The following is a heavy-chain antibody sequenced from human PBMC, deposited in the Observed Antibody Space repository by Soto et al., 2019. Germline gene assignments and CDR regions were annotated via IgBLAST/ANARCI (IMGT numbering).Heavy chain of an antibody. D-gene: IGHD6-13*01. V-gene: IGHV4-34*01. CDR2: INHSGST. Sequence: PSETLSLTCAVYCGSFSGYYWSWIRQPPGKGLEWIGEINHSGSTNYNPSLKSRVTISVDTSKNQFSLKLSSVTAADTAVYYCARGFRYSRSAAFDYWGQGTLVTVSS. J-gene: IGHJ4*02. CDR3: ARGFRYSRSAAFDY. CDR1: CGSFSGYY.